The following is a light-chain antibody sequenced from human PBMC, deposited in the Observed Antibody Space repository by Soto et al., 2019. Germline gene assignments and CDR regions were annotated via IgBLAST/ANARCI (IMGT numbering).Light chain of an antibody. CDR1: QNIRSR. CDR3: QQYHSYWT. J-gene: IGKJ1*01. CDR2: DAS. Sequence: DFQMTQSPSTLSASVGDRVTITCRASQNIRSRLDWFQQKPGKAPKLLSYDASSLEIWVPQRFSDSGSGTEFTLTFSSLQTDYFSAYNCQQYHSYWTFGQWTKVE. V-gene: IGKV1-5*01.